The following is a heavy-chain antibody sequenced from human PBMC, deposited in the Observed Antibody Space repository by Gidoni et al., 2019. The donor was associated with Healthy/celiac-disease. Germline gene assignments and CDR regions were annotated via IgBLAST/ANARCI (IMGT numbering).Heavy chain of an antibody. J-gene: IGHJ4*02. Sequence: QVQLVESGGGVVQPGRSLRLSCAASGFTFSSYAMHWVRQAPGKGLEWVAVISYDGSDKYYADSVKGRFTISRDHSKNTLYLQMNSLRAEDTAVYYCARANSGSYYVSHFDYWGQGTLVTVSS. D-gene: IGHD1-26*01. CDR2: ISYDGSDK. CDR1: GFTFSSYA. V-gene: IGHV3-30-3*01. CDR3: ARANSGSYYVSHFDY.